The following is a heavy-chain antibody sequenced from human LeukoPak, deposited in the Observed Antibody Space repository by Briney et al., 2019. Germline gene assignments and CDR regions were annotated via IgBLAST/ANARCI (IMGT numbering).Heavy chain of an antibody. CDR1: GFTFSNYW. CDR2: INSGGSST. D-gene: IGHD1-26*01. V-gene: IGHV3-74*01. Sequence: TGGSLRLSCAASGFTFSNYWMHLVRQAPGKGLVWVSRINSGGSSTNYADSVKGRFTISRDNAKNTLYLQMNSLRAEDTAVYYCARGWELTAVDYYYMDVWGKGTTVTVSS. CDR3: ARGWELTAVDYYYMDV. J-gene: IGHJ6*03.